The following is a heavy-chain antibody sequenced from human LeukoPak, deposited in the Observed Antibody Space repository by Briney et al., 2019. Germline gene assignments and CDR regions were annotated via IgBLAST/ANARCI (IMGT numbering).Heavy chain of an antibody. CDR3: ARRRYYDILTGYYKGAFDI. D-gene: IGHD3-9*01. CDR1: GGSISSGDYY. CDR2: IYYSGST. J-gene: IGHJ3*02. Sequence: SQTLSLTCTVSGGSISSGDYYWSWIRQTPGKGLEWIGYIYYSGSTYYNPSLKSRVTISVDTSKNQFSLKLSSVTAADTAVYYCARRRYYDILTGYYKGAFDIWGQGTMVTVSS. V-gene: IGHV4-30-4*08.